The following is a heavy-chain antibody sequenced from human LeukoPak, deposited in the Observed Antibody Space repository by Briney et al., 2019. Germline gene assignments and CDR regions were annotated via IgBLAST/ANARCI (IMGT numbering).Heavy chain of an antibody. V-gene: IGHV3-23*01. CDR1: GFTFSSYA. D-gene: IGHD6-19*01. Sequence: GGSLRLSCAASGFTFSSYAMTWVRQAPGQGLEWVSTIGGTGSSTYYADSVKGRFTITRDNSENTLYLQMNSLRAEDTAICYCGRDRKYNSGWVPYYDYWGQGTLVTVAS. CDR3: GRDRKYNSGWVPYYDY. J-gene: IGHJ4*02. CDR2: IGGTGSST.